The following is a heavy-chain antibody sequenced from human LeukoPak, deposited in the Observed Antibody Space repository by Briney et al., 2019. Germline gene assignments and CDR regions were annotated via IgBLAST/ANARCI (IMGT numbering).Heavy chain of an antibody. V-gene: IGHV4-34*01. CDR2: INHSGTT. J-gene: IGHJ5*02. CDR1: GGSFSSYY. Sequence: SETLSLTCAVYGGSFSSYYWSWIPQSPGKGREGIGEINHSGTTKYNPSLKSRVTISVDTPQNQFSLRLSSVTAADTAVYYCTRNNWFDPWGQGTLVTVSS. CDR3: TRNNWFDP.